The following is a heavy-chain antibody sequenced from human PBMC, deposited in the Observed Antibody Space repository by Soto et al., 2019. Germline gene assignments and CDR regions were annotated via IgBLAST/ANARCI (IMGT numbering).Heavy chain of an antibody. CDR1: GFSLSTSGVG. CDR2: IYWDDDK. V-gene: IGHV2-5*02. Sequence: SGPTLVNPTQTLTLTCTFSGFSLSTSGVGVGWIRQPPGRALEWLALIYWDDDKRYSPSLRSRLTITKDTSKSQVVLTMTNMAPVDTATYYCAHSVIWSPFDWCLGWFGPWGQGTLVTVSS. J-gene: IGHJ5*02. CDR3: AHSVIWSPFDWCLGWFGP. D-gene: IGHD3-9*01.